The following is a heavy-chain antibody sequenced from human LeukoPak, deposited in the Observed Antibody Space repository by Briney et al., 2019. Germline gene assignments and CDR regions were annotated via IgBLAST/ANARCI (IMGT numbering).Heavy chain of an antibody. J-gene: IGHJ4*02. D-gene: IGHD3-22*01. Sequence: GGSLRLSCAASGFTFSSYWMSWVRQAPGKGLEWVSYISSSGSTIYYADSVKGRFTISRDNAKNSLYLQMNSLRAEDTAVYYCASYDSSGYYPYDYWGQGTLVTVSS. CDR1: GFTFSSYW. CDR3: ASYDSSGYYPYDY. CDR2: ISSSGSTI. V-gene: IGHV3-48*04.